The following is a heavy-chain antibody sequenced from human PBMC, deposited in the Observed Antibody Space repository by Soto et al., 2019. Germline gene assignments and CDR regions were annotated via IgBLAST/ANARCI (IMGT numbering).Heavy chain of an antibody. J-gene: IGHJ5*02. Sequence: QVQLVQSGAEVKKPGASVKLSCKASGYTFSSYAVQWVRQAPGQSLEWIGWIHAGNGDTKYSQKFHGRVTLTRDTSANTAYMDLSSLRSEDTAVYYCARVPRYTSDIVEVPAVMFDDWFVPWGQGTLVTVSS. CDR3: ARVPRYTSDIVEVPAVMFDDWFVP. V-gene: IGHV1-3*01. CDR2: IHAGNGDT. D-gene: IGHD2-2*01. CDR1: GYTFSSYA.